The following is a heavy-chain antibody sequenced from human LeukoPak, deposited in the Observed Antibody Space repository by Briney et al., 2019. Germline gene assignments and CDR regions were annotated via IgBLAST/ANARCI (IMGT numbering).Heavy chain of an antibody. Sequence: PSETLSLTCAVYGGSFSGYYWSWIRQPPGKGLEWIGEINHSGSTNYNPSLKSRVTISVDTSKNQFSLKLSSVTAADTAVYYCARGLGSSSGYSPDYWGQGTLVTVSS. V-gene: IGHV4-34*01. CDR3: ARGLGSSSGYSPDY. J-gene: IGHJ4*02. D-gene: IGHD3-22*01. CDR2: INHSGST. CDR1: GGSFSGYY.